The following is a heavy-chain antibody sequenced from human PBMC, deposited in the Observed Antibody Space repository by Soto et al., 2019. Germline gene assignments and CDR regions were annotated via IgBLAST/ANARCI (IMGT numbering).Heavy chain of an antibody. V-gene: IGHV4-34*02. J-gene: IGHJ1*01. Sequence: QVQLQQWGAGLLKPSETLSLTCAVYGGPLSGFYWSWIRQPPGKGLEWIGKINHIGTTNYNPSLKSRVTISVDTSKSQFSLMLSSVTAADTAMYYCARLPSGAFWGPGTPVTVSS. CDR1: GGPLSGFY. D-gene: IGHD3-10*01. CDR3: ARLPSGAF. CDR2: INHIGTT.